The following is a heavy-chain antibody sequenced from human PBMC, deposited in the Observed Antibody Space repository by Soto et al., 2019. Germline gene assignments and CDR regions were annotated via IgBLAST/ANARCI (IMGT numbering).Heavy chain of an antibody. J-gene: IGHJ5*01. Sequence: ASVKVSCKASGYTFTGYYMHWVRQAPGQGLEWMGWINPNSGGTNYAQKFQGWVTMTRDTSISTAYMELSRLRSDDTAVYYCARRVWDSNYGSDLFDSSGQGTLVIVSS. D-gene: IGHD4-4*01. CDR2: INPNSGGT. V-gene: IGHV1-2*04. CDR1: GYTFTGYY. CDR3: ARRVWDSNYGSDLFDS.